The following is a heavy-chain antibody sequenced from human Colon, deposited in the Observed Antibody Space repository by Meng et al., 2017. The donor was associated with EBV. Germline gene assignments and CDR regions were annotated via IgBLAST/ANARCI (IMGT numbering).Heavy chain of an antibody. Sequence: QLRESGPGLVKPSQALSLTCTVSGGSVSSGGYYWTWIRQHPGKGLEWFGHIYYSGSTFYNPSLKRRVIISIDTSKNQFSLNLRSVTAADTAVYYCARVSSGWDYFDYWGQGTLVTVSS. D-gene: IGHD6-19*01. J-gene: IGHJ4*02. CDR2: IYYSGST. CDR3: ARVSSGWDYFDY. V-gene: IGHV4-31*03. CDR1: GGSVSSGGYY.